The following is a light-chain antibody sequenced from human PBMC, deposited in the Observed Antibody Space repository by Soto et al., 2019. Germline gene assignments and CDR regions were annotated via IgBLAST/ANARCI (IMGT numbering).Light chain of an antibody. CDR2: KAS. J-gene: IGKJ3*01. Sequence: MTQSPSTLSASVGDRVTITCRASQSISSWLAWYQRKPGKAPKLLIYKASSLESGVPSRFSGSGSGTEFTLTISSLQPDDFATYYCQQYNSYSFTFGPGTKVDIK. CDR1: QSISSW. V-gene: IGKV1-5*03. CDR3: QQYNSYSFT.